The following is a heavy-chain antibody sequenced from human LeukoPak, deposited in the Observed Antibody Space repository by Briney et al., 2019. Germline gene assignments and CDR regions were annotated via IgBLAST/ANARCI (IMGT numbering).Heavy chain of an antibody. CDR1: GFTVSSNY. D-gene: IGHD6-13*01. CDR3: ARDRGSEQLVLGWFDP. J-gene: IGHJ5*02. V-gene: IGHV3-66*02. CDR2: IYSGGST. Sequence: TGGSLRLSCAASGFTVSSNYMSWVRQAPGKGLEWVSVIYSGGSTYYADSVKGRFTISRDNSKNTLYFQMNSLRAEDTAVYYCARDRGSEQLVLGWFDPWGQGTLVTVSS.